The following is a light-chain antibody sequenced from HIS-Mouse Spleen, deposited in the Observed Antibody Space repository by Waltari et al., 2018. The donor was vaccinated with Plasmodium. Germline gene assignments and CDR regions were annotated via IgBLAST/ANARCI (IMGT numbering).Light chain of an antibody. CDR1: ALPKQY. CDR2: EDS. Sequence: SYELTQPPSVSVSPGQPARITCSGDALPKQYAYWYQQKSGQAPVLLIYEDSKRPSGIPERFSGSSSGTMATLTISGAQVEDEADYYCYSTDSSGNHRVFGGGTKLTVL. CDR3: YSTDSSGNHRV. V-gene: IGLV3-10*01. J-gene: IGLJ3*02.